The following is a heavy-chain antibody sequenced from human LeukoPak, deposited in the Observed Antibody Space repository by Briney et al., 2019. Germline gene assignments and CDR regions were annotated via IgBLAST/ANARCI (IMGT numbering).Heavy chain of an antibody. CDR1: GGSISSYY. V-gene: IGHV4-59*01. CDR2: IYYSGST. Sequence: PSETLSLTCTVSGGSISSYYWSWIRQPPGKGLEWIGYIYYSGSTNYNPSLKSRVTISVDTSKNQFSLKLSSVTAADTAVYYCASKKYGWGSWSFAYGGQGPLVTVSS. D-gene: IGHD3-10*01. CDR3: ASKKYGWGSWSFAY. J-gene: IGHJ4*02.